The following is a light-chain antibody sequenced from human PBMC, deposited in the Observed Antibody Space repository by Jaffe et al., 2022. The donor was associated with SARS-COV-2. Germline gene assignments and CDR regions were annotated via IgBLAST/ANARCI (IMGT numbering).Light chain of an antibody. CDR3: VLYMGGGISV. J-gene: IGLJ3*02. CDR2: STN. V-gene: IGLV8-61*01. CDR1: SGSVSTGYY. Sequence: QTVVTQEPSFSVSPGGTVTLTCGLSSGSVSTGYYPSWYQQTPGQAPRTLVYSTNTRSSGVPDRFSGSILGNKAALTITGAQADDESDYYCVLYMGGGISVFGGGTKLTVL.